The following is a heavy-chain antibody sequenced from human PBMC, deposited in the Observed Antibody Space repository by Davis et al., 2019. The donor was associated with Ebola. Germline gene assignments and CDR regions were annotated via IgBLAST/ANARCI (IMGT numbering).Heavy chain of an antibody. CDR3: ARADPGDPEDY. CDR2: ISGYNGKT. V-gene: IGHV1-18*01. CDR1: GYTFISYG. Sequence: ASVKVSCKASGYTFISYGFSWVRQAPGQGLEWMGWISGYNGKTDYAQIVQGRVSMTVDTSTSTAYMELRSLRSDDTALYFCARADPGDPEDYWGQGTVVTVSS. J-gene: IGHJ4*02.